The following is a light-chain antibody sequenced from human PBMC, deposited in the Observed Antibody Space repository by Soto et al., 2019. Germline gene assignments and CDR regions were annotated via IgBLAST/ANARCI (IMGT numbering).Light chain of an antibody. CDR3: QQRSNWPPKLT. CDR2: DAS. Sequence: IVLTQSPAALPLSPGERATLSCRSSQSVSSYLAWYQQKPGKAPRLLIYDASNRATGIPARFSGSGSGTDVTLTVSSLEPEDFAVYYCQQRSNWPPKLTFGGGTKVDIK. J-gene: IGKJ4*01. V-gene: IGKV3-11*01. CDR1: QSVSSY.